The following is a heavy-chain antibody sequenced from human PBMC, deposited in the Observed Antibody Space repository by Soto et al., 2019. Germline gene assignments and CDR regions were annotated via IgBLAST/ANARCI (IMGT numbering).Heavy chain of an antibody. V-gene: IGHV3-21*01. Sequence: GGSLRLSCVASGFTFSSYSMNWVRQAPGKGLEWVSSISSSSSYIYYADSVKGRFTISRDNAKNSLYLQMNSLRAEDTAVYYCARAEAAAGPFDYWGQGTLVTVSS. CDR3: ARAEAAAGPFDY. D-gene: IGHD6-13*01. CDR1: GFTFSSYS. J-gene: IGHJ4*02. CDR2: ISSSSSYI.